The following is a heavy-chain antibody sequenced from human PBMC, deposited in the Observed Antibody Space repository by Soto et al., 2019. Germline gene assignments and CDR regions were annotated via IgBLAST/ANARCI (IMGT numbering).Heavy chain of an antibody. D-gene: IGHD3-3*01. Sequence: GGSLRLSCTASGFTFGDYAMSWFRQAPGKGLEWVGFIRSKAYGGTTEYAASVKGRFTISRDDSKGIAYLQMNSLKTEDTAVYYCTRDFWSGYWDYYYYGMDVWGQGTTVTVSS. V-gene: IGHV3-49*03. CDR2: IRSKAYGGTT. CDR1: GFTFGDYA. CDR3: TRDFWSGYWDYYYYGMDV. J-gene: IGHJ6*02.